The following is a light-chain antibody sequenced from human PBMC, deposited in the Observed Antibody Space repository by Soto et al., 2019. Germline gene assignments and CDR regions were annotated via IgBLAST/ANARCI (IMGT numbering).Light chain of an antibody. V-gene: IGLV1-44*01. CDR3: ATWDDSLNGVI. J-gene: IGLJ2*01. CDR1: SSNFGRNT. Sequence: QSVLTQPPSASGTPGQRVTISCSGSSSNFGRNTVNWYRQLPGTAPKLLIYTNSQRPSGVPDRFSGSKSGTSASLAISGLQSEEEADYYCATWDDSLNGVIFGGGTKVTVL. CDR2: TNS.